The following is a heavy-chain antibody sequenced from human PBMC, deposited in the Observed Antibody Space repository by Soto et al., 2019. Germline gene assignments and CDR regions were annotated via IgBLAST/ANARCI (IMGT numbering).Heavy chain of an antibody. CDR1: GGSISRGGYY. V-gene: IGHV4-31*03. Sequence: QVQLQESGPGLVKPSQTLSLTCTVSGGSISRGGYYWSWIRQHPGKGLEWIGYIYYSGSTYYNPYIKSRVTISVETSKNQFSLKLSSVTAAGTAVYYWARGEWLGETRFDPWGQGTMVTVSS. CDR3: ARGEWLGETRFDP. CDR2: IYYSGST. D-gene: IGHD3-16*01. J-gene: IGHJ5*02.